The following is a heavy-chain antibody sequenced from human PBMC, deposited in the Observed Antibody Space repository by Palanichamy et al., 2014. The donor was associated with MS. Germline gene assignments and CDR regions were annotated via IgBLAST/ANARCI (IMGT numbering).Heavy chain of an antibody. Sequence: GLEWMGIINPSGGSTSYAQKFQGRVTLTRDTSTSTVYMELSSLRSEDTAIYYCARHLRGVGSGSQDNWFDPWGQGTLVTVSS. CDR2: INPSGGST. V-gene: IGHV1-46*01. J-gene: IGHJ5*02. CDR3: ARHLRGVGSGSQDNWFDP. D-gene: IGHD3-3*01.